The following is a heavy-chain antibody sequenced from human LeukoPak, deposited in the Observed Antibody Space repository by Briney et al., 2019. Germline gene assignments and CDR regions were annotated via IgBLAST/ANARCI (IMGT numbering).Heavy chain of an antibody. CDR3: ARLRWELLYAFDI. Sequence: PSETLSLTCAVSGGSISSSNWWSWVRQPPGKGLEWIGEIYHSGSTNYNPSLKSRVTISVDTSKNQFSLKLSSVTAADTAVYYCARLRWELLYAFDIWGQGTMVTVSS. J-gene: IGHJ3*02. CDR1: GGSISSSNW. V-gene: IGHV4-4*02. D-gene: IGHD1-26*01. CDR2: IYHSGST.